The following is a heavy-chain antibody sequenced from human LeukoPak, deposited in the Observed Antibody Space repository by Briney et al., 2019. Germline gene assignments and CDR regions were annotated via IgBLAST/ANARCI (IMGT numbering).Heavy chain of an antibody. V-gene: IGHV1-69*04. CDR3: ASGLGVVAATDFDY. D-gene: IGHD2-15*01. CDR1: GGTFSSYA. Sequence: ASVKVSCKASGGTFSSYAISWVRQAPGQGLEWMGRIIPILGIANYAQKFQGRVTITADKSTSTAYMELSSLRSEDTAVYYCASGLGVVAATDFDYWGQGTLVTVSS. J-gene: IGHJ4*02. CDR2: IIPILGIA.